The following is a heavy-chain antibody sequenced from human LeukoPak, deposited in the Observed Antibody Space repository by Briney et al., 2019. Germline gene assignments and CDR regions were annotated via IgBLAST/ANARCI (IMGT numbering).Heavy chain of an antibody. CDR3: TRAGSYCSGGSCYSFY. CDR1: GFTFGDYA. J-gene: IGHJ4*02. CDR2: IRSKAHGGTT. D-gene: IGHD2-15*01. V-gene: IGHV3-49*05. Sequence: KPGRSLRLSCTASGFTFGDYAMSWFSQAPGEGLEWVGFIRSKAHGGTTEYAASVKGRFTISRDDSKSIAYLQMDSLKTEDTAVYYCTRAGSYCSGGSCYSFYWGQGTLVTVSS.